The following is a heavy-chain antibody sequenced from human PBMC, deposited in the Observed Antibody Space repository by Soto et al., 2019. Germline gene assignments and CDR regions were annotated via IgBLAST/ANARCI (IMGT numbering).Heavy chain of an antibody. D-gene: IGHD3-3*01. V-gene: IGHV1-18*04. J-gene: IGHJ4*02. CDR1: GYTFTSYG. CDR3: ARGQIQSDFDY. CDR2: ITAYNDNT. Sequence: ASVKVSCKASGYTFTSYGLNWVRQAPGQGLEWMGWITAYNDNTNYAQKVQGRAILTIDTSTTTGYMELRSLKSDDTAVYYCARGQIQSDFDYWGQGTLVTVSS.